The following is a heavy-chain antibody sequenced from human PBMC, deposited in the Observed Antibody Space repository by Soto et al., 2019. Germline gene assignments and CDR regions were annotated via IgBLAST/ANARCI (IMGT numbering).Heavy chain of an antibody. J-gene: IGHJ4*02. D-gene: IGHD4-4*01. Sequence: GGSLRLSCAASGFTFSSYAMSWVRQAPGKGLEWVSAISGSGGSTYYADSVKGRFTISRDNSKNTLYLQMNSLRAEDTAVYYCANSLNKDVTPPFDYWGQGTLVIVSS. CDR1: GFTFSSYA. CDR2: ISGSGGST. CDR3: ANSLNKDVTPPFDY. V-gene: IGHV3-23*01.